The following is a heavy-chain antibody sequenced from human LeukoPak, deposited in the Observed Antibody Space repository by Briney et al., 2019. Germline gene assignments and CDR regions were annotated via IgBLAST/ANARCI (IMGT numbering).Heavy chain of an antibody. J-gene: IGHJ5*02. D-gene: IGHD3-3*01. CDR3: ARARDITIFGVRWFDP. V-gene: IGHV4-59*01. CDR2: IYYSGST. Sequence: SETLSLTCTVSGXSISSYYWSWIRQPPGKGREWIGYIYYSGSTNYNPSLKSRVTISVDTSKNQFSLKLSSVTAADTAVYYCARARDITIFGVRWFDPWGQGTLVTVSS. CDR1: GXSISSYY.